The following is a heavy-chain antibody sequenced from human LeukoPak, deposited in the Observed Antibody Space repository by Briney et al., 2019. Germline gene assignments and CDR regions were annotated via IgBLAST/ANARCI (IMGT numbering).Heavy chain of an antibody. CDR2: INHSGSA. CDR3: ARWWGFDP. D-gene: IGHD2-15*01. J-gene: IGHJ5*02. CDR1: GGSFSGYY. Sequence: SETLSLTCAVYGGSFSGYYWSWIRQPPGKGLEWIGEINHSGSANYNPSLKSRVTISVDTSKNQFSLNLRSVTAADTAVYYCARWWGFDPWGQGTLVTVSS. V-gene: IGHV4-34*01.